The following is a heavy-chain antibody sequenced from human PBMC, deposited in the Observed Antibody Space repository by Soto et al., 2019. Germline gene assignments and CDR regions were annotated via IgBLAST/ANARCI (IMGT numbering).Heavy chain of an antibody. CDR1: GYTFTSYY. J-gene: IGHJ3*02. CDR2: INPSGGST. D-gene: IGHD5-18*01. V-gene: IGHV1-46*03. CDR3: ARSEEGYSDGPVSFDI. Sequence: ASVKVSCKASGYTFTSYYMHCVRQAPGQGLEWMGIINPSGGSTSYAQKFQGRVTMTRDTSTSTVYMELSSLRSEDTAVYYCARSEEGYSDGPVSFDIWGQGTMVTVSS.